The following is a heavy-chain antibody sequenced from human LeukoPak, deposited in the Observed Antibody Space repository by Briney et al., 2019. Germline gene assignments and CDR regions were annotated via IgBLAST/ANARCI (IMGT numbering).Heavy chain of an antibody. CDR1: GFTFSSYG. Sequence: GGSLRLSCAASGFTFSSYGMHWVRQAPGKGLEWVAVIWYDGNNKYYADSVKGRFTISRDNSKNTLYLQMNSLRAEDTAVYYCARDLRYSSGWSGPGEMDYWGQGTLVTVSS. D-gene: IGHD6-19*01. J-gene: IGHJ4*02. CDR2: IWYDGNNK. V-gene: IGHV3-33*01. CDR3: ARDLRYSSGWSGPGEMDY.